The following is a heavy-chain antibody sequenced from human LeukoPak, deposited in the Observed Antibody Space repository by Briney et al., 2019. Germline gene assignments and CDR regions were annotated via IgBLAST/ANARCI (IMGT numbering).Heavy chain of an antibody. V-gene: IGHV4-31*03. CDR1: GGSISGGGYY. CDR3: ARDIALSTFRSKNYYYYGMDV. J-gene: IGHJ6*02. CDR2: IYYSGST. D-gene: IGHD2-8*01. Sequence: TSETLSLTCTVSGGSISGGGYYWSWIRQHPGKGLEWIGYIYYSGSTYYNPSLKSRVTISVDTSKNQFSLKLSSVTAADTAVYYCARDIALSTFRSKNYYYYGMDVWGQGTTVTVSS.